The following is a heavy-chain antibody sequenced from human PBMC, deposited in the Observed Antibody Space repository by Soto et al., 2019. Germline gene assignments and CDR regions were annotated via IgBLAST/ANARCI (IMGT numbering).Heavy chain of an antibody. CDR1: GFTFTSSA. D-gene: IGHD6-19*01. J-gene: IGHJ4*02. Sequence: QMQLVQSGPEVKKPGTSVKVSCKASGFTFTSSAVQWVRQARGQRLEWIGWIVVGSGSTNYAQKFQERVTITRDMSTSTAYMELSSLRSEDTAVYYCAAVVAVAGTRDYWGQGTLVTVSS. V-gene: IGHV1-58*01. CDR2: IVVGSGST. CDR3: AAVVAVAGTRDY.